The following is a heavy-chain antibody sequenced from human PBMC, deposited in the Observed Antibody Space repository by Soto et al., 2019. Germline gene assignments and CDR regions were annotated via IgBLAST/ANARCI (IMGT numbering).Heavy chain of an antibody. V-gene: IGHV1-58*01. Sequence: SVKVSCKASGFTFTSSAVQWVRQARGQRLEWIGWIVVGSGNTNYAQKFQERVTITRDMSTSTAYMELSSLRSEDTAVYYCAADGAIFEDYGMDVWGQGTTVTV. J-gene: IGHJ6*02. D-gene: IGHD3-3*01. CDR1: GFTFTSSA. CDR3: AADGAIFEDYGMDV. CDR2: IVVGSGNT.